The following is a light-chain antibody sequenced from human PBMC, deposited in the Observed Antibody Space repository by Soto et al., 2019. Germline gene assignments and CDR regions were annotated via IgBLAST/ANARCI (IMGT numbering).Light chain of an antibody. CDR2: VAS. CDR3: QQYGSSPVT. Sequence: EIVLTQSPGTLALSPGERATLSCRASQSVNNNYLTWYQQKRGQAPRLLIHVASSRATGIPDRFSGSGSGTDFTLTISRLEPEDFAVYYCQQYGSSPVTFGPGTRVGIK. J-gene: IGKJ3*01. V-gene: IGKV3-20*01. CDR1: QSVNNNY.